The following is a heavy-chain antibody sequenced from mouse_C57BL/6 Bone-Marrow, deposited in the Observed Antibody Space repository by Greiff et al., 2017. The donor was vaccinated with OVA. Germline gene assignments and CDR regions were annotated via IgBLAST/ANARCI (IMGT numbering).Heavy chain of an antibody. CDR1: GFSLTSYG. Sequence: VQRVESGPGLVQPSQSLSITCTVSGFSLTSYGVHWVRQSPGKGLEWLGVIWRGGSTDYNAAFMSRLSITKDNSKSQVFFKMNSLQADDTAIYYCAKKVHYYGSTYFDVWGTGTTVTVSS. V-gene: IGHV2-5*01. J-gene: IGHJ1*03. D-gene: IGHD1-1*01. CDR2: IWRGGST. CDR3: AKKVHYYGSTYFDV.